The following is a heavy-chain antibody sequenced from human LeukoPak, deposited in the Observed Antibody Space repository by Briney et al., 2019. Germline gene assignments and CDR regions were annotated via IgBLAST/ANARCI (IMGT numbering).Heavy chain of an antibody. CDR2: IYYSGST. Sequence: SETLSLTCTVSGGSISSYYWSWVRQPLGKGLEWVGYIYYSGSTNYNPSLKSRVTISVDTSKNQFSLKLSSVTAADTAVYYCARKRYTAMGYFDYWGQGTLVTVSS. CDR3: ARKRYTAMGYFDY. D-gene: IGHD5-18*01. V-gene: IGHV4-59*01. CDR1: GGSISSYY. J-gene: IGHJ4*02.